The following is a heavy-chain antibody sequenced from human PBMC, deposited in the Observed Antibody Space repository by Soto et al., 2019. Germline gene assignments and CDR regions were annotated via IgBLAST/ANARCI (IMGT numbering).Heavy chain of an antibody. J-gene: IGHJ4*01. CDR3: AKEAGEMAKTCGHFDH. CDR1: GFTFTTYA. V-gene: IGHV3-23*01. CDR2: ISGRGGST. Sequence: EVQLLESGGGLVQPGGSLRLSCAASGFTFTTYAMSWVRQAPGKGLEWVSAISGRGGSTYYADSVQGRFTISRDNSKNRRCLQVNNVRAEDTAVYYCAKEAGEMAKTCGHFDHWGHGTLVTVSS. D-gene: IGHD5-12*01.